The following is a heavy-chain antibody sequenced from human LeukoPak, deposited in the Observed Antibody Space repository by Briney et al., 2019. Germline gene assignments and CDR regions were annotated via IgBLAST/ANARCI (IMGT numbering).Heavy chain of an antibody. Sequence: SETLSLTCTVSGGSISSSSYYWGWIRQPPGKGLEWFGSIYYTGTTYFNPSLKSRVTISAATSKKQHSPNLSPVTAADTAVYYCARPGGIAAAAPTYWGQGTLVTVSS. D-gene: IGHD6-13*01. CDR1: GGSISSSSYY. V-gene: IGHV4-39*01. J-gene: IGHJ4*02. CDR3: ARPGGIAAAAPTY. CDR2: IYYTGTT.